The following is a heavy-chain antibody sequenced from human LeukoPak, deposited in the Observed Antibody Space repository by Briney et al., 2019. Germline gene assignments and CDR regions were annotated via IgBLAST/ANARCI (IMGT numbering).Heavy chain of an antibody. V-gene: IGHV1-2*02. Sequence: ASVKVSCKASGYTFTGYYMHWVRQAPGQGLECMGWINPNSGGTNYAQKFQGRVTMTRDTSISTAYMELSRLRSDDTAVYYCACLLRTGTHHHYFDYWGQGTLVTVPS. J-gene: IGHJ4*02. CDR2: INPNSGGT. CDR3: ACLLRTGTHHHYFDY. CDR1: GYTFTGYY. D-gene: IGHD1-7*01.